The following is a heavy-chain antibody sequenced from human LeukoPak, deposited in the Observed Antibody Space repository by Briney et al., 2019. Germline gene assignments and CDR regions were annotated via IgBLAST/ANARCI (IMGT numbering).Heavy chain of an antibody. CDR2: ISAYNGNT. CDR3: ARIAVAGTKTYYFDY. D-gene: IGHD6-19*01. CDR1: GYTFTSYG. V-gene: IGHV1-18*04. J-gene: IGHJ4*02. Sequence: ASVKVSCKASGYTFTSYGISWVRQAPGQGLEWMGWISAYNGNTNYAQKLQGRVTMTTDISTSTAYMELRSLRSDDTAVYYCARIAVAGTKTYYFDYWGQGTLVTVSS.